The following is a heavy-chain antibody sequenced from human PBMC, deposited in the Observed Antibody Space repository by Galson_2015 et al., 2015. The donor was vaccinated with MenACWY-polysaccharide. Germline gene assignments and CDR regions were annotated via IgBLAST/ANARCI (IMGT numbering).Heavy chain of an antibody. V-gene: IGHV1-2*02. CDR2: INPNSGGT. CDR1: GYTFTGYY. D-gene: IGHD6-6*01. Sequence: SVKVSCKASGYTFTGYYMHWVRQAPGLGLEWMGWINPNSGGTNYAQKFQGRVTMTRDTSISTAYMELSRLRSDDTAVYYCAREEVRSIAATYYYYGMDVWGQGTTVTVSS. CDR3: AREEVRSIAATYYYYGMDV. J-gene: IGHJ6*02.